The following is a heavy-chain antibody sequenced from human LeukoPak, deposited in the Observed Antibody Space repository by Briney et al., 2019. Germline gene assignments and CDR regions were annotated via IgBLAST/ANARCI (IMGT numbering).Heavy chain of an antibody. V-gene: IGHV3-66*01. CDR2: IYSGGST. Sequence: GGSLRLSCAASGFTVSSNYMSWVRQAPGKGLEWVSVIYSGGSTYYADSVKGRFTISRDNSKNTLYLQMNSLRAEDTAVYYCVRVEFYDFWSGLNYFDYWGQGALVTVSS. D-gene: IGHD3-3*01. CDR3: VRVEFYDFWSGLNYFDY. CDR1: GFTVSSNY. J-gene: IGHJ4*02.